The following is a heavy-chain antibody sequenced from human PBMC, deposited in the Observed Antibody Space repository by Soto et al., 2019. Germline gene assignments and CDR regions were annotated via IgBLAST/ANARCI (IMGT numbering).Heavy chain of an antibody. Sequence: PGGSLRLSCSASGFIFRRYWMAWVRQAPGKGLEWVATIKLDGREKNYLDSVQGRFTISRDDADNSMSLQMSSLRGEDTAVYFCVRELDGSGRFDYWGLGTPVTVS. CDR2: IKLDGREK. D-gene: IGHD2-2*03. CDR1: GFIFRRYW. V-gene: IGHV3-7*01. CDR3: VRELDGSGRFDY. J-gene: IGHJ4*02.